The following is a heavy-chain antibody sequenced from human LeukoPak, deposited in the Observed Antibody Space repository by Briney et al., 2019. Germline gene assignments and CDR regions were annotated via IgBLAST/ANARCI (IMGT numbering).Heavy chain of an antibody. CDR2: INHSGRT. J-gene: IGHJ4*02. V-gene: IGHV4-34*01. D-gene: IGHD6-19*01. CDR3: ARQLRGEAVAGHLQPFDY. Sequence: LKPSETLSLTCVVYGGSFSGDYWSWIRQPPGRGLEWIGEINHSGRTNYNPSLKSRVTISVDTSKNQFSLKLSSVTAADTAVYFCARQLRGEAVAGHLQPFDYWGQGTLVTVSS. CDR1: GGSFSGDY.